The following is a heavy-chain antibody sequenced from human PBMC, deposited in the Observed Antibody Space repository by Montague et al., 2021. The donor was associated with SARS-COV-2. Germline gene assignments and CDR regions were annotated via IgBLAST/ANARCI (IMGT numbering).Heavy chain of an antibody. V-gene: IGHV4-59*01. J-gene: IGHJ3*02. Sequence: ETLSFTCTVSGGSISSYYWSWIRQPPGKGLEWIGYIYYSGSTNXNPXLKSRVTISLDTSKNQFSLKLNSVTAADTAVYYCARGSYGPDAFGIWGQGTMVTVSS. CDR1: GGSISSYY. D-gene: IGHD5-18*01. CDR3: ARGSYGPDAFGI. CDR2: IYYSGST.